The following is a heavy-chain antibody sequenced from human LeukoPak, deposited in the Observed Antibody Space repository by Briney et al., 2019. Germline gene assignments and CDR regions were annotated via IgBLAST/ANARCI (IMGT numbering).Heavy chain of an antibody. V-gene: IGHV4-39*07. J-gene: IGHJ5*02. CDR2: IYYSGST. CDR1: GGSISSSSYY. D-gene: IGHD6-13*01. Sequence: SETLSLTCTVSGGSISSSSYYWGWIRQPPGKGLEWIGSIYYSGSTYYNPSLKSRVTISVDTSKNQFSLQLTSVTAADTAVYYCARAYSSSWYFNWFDPWGQGTLVTVSS. CDR3: ARAYSSSWYFNWFDP.